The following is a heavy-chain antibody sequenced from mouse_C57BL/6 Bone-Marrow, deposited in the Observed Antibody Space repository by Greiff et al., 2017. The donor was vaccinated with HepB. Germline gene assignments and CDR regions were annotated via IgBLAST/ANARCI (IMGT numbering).Heavy chain of an antibody. D-gene: IGHD3-2*02. J-gene: IGHJ3*01. Sequence: VKLQESGPELVKPGASVKISCKASGYAFSSSWMNWVKQRPGKGLEWIGRIYPGDGDTNYNGKFKGKATLTADKSSSTAYMQLSSLTSEDSAVYFCARWGQLRLRFAYWGQGTLVTVSA. CDR1: GYAFSSSW. CDR3: ARWGQLRLRFAY. V-gene: IGHV1-82*01. CDR2: IYPGDGDT.